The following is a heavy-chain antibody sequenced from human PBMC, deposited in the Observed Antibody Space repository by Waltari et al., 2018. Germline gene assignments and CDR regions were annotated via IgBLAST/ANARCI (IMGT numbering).Heavy chain of an antibody. CDR3: ARVPYPYNWFDP. CDR2: IRWNSVSI. J-gene: IGHJ5*02. Sequence: EVQLVESGGGLVQPGRSLRLSCAASGFTFDDYAMHWVRQAPGKGLEWVSGIRWNSVSIGYADSVKGRFTISRDNAKNALYLQMNSLRAEDTALYYCARVPYPYNWFDPWGQGTLVTVSS. V-gene: IGHV3-9*01. CDR1: GFTFDDYA. D-gene: IGHD2-21*01.